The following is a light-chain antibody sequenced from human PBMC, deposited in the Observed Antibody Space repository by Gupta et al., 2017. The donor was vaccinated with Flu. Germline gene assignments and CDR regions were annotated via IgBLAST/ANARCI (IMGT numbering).Light chain of an antibody. CDR1: QNVTSTY. J-gene: IGKJ1*01. CDR2: GAS. CDR3: QQYGSLMWT. V-gene: IGKV3-20*01. Sequence: GTLSLSPGERATLSCRASQNVTSTYLAWYQQKPGQSPRLLIYGASSRATGIPDRFSGSGSGTDFTLTISRLEPEDFAVYYCQQYGSLMWTFGRGTKVEIK.